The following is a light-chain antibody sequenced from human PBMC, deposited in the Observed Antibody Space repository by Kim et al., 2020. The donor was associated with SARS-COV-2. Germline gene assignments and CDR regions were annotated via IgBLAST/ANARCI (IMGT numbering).Light chain of an antibody. J-gene: IGKJ1*01. CDR2: DAS. CDR3: QHYDNSPTWT. Sequence: EIVLTQSPGTLSLSPGERATLSCRASQGVSSSYLGWYQQKPGQAPRLLIYDASSRATGTPDRFSGSGSGTDFTLTISRLEPEDFAVYYCQHYDNSPTWTFGQGTKVDIK. CDR1: QGVSSSY. V-gene: IGKV3-20*01.